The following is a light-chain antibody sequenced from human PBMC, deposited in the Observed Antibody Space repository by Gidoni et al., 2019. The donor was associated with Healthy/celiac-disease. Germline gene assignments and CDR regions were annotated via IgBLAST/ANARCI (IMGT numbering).Light chain of an antibody. CDR2: KDS. CDR1: ALPKQY. CDR3: QSADSSGTYV. V-gene: IGLV3-25*03. J-gene: IGLJ1*01. Sequence: SYELTPPPPVSVSPGQTARITCSGDALPKQYAYWYQQKPGQAPVLVIYKDSERPSGIPERFSGSSSGTTVTLTISGVQAEDEADYYCQSADSSGTYVFGTGTKVTVL.